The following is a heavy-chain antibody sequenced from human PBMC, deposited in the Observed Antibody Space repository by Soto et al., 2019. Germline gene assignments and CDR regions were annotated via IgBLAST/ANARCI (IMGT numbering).Heavy chain of an antibody. J-gene: IGHJ4*02. CDR3: ARASGEQQLDYCDY. D-gene: IGHD6-13*01. V-gene: IGHV3-23*01. CDR2: ISGSGGST. Sequence: PGGSLRLSCAASGFTFSSYAMSWVRQAPGKGLEWVSAISGSGGSTYYADSVKGRFTISRDNAKNSLYLQMNSLRAEDTAVYYCARASGEQQLDYCDYWGQGTLLTVSS. CDR1: GFTFSSYA.